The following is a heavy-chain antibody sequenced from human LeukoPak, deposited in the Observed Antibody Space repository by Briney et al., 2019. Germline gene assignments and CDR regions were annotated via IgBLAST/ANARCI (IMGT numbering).Heavy chain of an antibody. J-gene: IGHJ4*02. D-gene: IGHD3-16*02. Sequence: GGSLRLSCVASGFTFSSYEMNWVRQAPGKGLEWVSYISSYSSTIYYADSVKGRFTISRDNAKNSLFLQMNSLRVEDTAVYYCARHRTASDYWGQGTLVTVSS. V-gene: IGHV3-48*03. CDR1: GFTFSSYE. CDR2: ISSYSSTI. CDR3: ARHRTASDY.